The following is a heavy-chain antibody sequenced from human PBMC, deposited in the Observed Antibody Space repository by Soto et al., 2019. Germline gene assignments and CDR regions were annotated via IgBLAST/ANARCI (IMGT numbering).Heavy chain of an antibody. V-gene: IGHV1-69*12. CDR3: AREITVVVVAATGTYYYYGMYV. D-gene: IGHD2-15*01. CDR1: GGTFSSYA. J-gene: IGHJ6*02. CDR2: VITIFGTA. Sequence: QVQLVQSGAGVNKPGSSVKVSCKASGGTFSSYAISWVRQAPGQGLEWMGGVITIFGTANYAHKFQGRVTITADESTSTAYMELSSLRSEDTAVYYCAREITVVVVAATGTYYYYGMYVWGQGTTVTVSS.